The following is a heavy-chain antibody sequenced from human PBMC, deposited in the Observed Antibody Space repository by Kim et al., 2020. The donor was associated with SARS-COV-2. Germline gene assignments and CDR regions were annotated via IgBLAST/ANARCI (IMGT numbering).Heavy chain of an antibody. CDR2: INHSGST. J-gene: IGHJ4*02. Sequence: SETLSLICAVYGGSFSGYYWTWIRQPPGKGLEWIGEINHSGSTNYNPSLKSRVTISVDTSKNQFSLKLSSVTAADTAVYYCASLLGGYGSGSFVDYWGQGTLVTVSS. CDR3: ASLLGGYGSGSFVDY. D-gene: IGHD3-10*01. CDR1: GGSFSGYY. V-gene: IGHV4-34*01.